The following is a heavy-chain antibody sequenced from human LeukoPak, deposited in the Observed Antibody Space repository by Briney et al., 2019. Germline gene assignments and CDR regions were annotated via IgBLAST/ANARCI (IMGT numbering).Heavy chain of an antibody. CDR2: MNPNSGNT. CDR3: ARKYCSSTSCYYYYGMDV. V-gene: IGHV1-8*01. J-gene: IGHJ6*02. CDR1: GYTFTSYD. Sequence: ASVKVSCKASGYTFTSYDINWVRQATGQGLEWMRWMNPNSGNTGYAQKFQGRVTMTRNTSISTAYMELSSLRSEDTAVYYCARKYCSSTSCYYYYGMDVWGQGTTVTVSS. D-gene: IGHD2-2*01.